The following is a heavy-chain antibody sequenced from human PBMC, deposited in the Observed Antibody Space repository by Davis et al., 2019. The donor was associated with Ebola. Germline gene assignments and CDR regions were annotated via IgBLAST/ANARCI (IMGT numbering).Heavy chain of an antibody. J-gene: IGHJ6*04. Sequence: PGGSLRLSCAASGLTFSSYAMSWVRQAPGKGLEWVSAISGSGGSTYYADSVKGRFTISRDNTKNTLYLQMNSLRAEDTAVYYCAKWGYDFWSGQTGVDVWGKGTTVTVSS. CDR1: GLTFSSYA. D-gene: IGHD3-3*01. CDR3: AKWGYDFWSGQTGVDV. V-gene: IGHV3-23*01. CDR2: ISGSGGST.